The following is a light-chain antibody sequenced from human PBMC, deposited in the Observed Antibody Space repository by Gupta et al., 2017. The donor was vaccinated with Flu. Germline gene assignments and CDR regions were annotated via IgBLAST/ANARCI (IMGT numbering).Light chain of an antibody. CDR2: VGTGGIVG. CDR3: GADHSCGSNFVFWV. Sequence: QPVLTQPPSASASLAASFTLTYPPSSVYSNYKVDWYHQRPGKGPRFVMRVGTGGIVGSKGDGIPDRCSGLVSGLNRYLTIKNTPEEDESDYHCGADHSCGSNFVFWVFGGGTKLTVL. CDR1: SVYSNYK. V-gene: IGLV9-49*01. J-gene: IGLJ3*02.